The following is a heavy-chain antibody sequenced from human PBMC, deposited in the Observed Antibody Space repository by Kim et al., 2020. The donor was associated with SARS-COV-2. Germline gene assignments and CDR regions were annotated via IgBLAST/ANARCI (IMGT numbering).Heavy chain of an antibody. Sequence: YADSVRGRFTSARDNAKNSLYLQMDSLRAGDTAVYYCARDKGRSSALDYWGQGTLVTVSS. D-gene: IGHD6-6*01. V-gene: IGHV3-48*03. J-gene: IGHJ4*02. CDR3: ARDKGRSSALDY.